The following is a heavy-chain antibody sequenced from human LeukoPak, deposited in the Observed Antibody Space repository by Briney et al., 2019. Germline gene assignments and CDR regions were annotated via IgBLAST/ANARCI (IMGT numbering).Heavy chain of an antibody. Sequence: RVASVKVSCKASGYTFTSYAMHWVRQAPGQRLEWMGRINAGNGNTKYSQKFQGRVTITRDTSASTAYMELSSLRSEDTAVYYCATGGPLRYFDWLLPVYYYGMDVWGKGTTVTVSS. CDR2: INAGNGNT. D-gene: IGHD3-9*01. J-gene: IGHJ6*04. V-gene: IGHV1-3*01. CDR1: GYTFTSYA. CDR3: ATGGPLRYFDWLLPVYYYGMDV.